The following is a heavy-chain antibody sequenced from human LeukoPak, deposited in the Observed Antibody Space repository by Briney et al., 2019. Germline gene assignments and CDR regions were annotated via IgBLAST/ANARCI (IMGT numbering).Heavy chain of an antibody. J-gene: IGHJ4*02. CDR3: ARDYCSSASCYVDY. Sequence: KPSETLSLTCTVSGGSISSYYWSWIRQPAGKGLEWIGRIYTSGSTNYNPSLKSRVTISVDTSKDHFSLKLTSVTAADTAVYYCARDYCSSASCYVDYWGQGTLVTVSS. CDR1: GGSISSYY. V-gene: IGHV4-4*07. D-gene: IGHD2-2*01. CDR2: IYTSGST.